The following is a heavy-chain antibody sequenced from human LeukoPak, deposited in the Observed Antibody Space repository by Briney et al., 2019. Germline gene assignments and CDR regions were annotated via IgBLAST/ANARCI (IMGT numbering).Heavy chain of an antibody. Sequence: SETLALTCTVSGGSISRYYWSWIRQPPGRGLEGIGYIYYSGSTNYNPSLKSRVAISVDTSKNQFSLQLNSVTPEDTAVYYCARGGKTIRFLAVHYMDAWGKGTTVIVS. J-gene: IGHJ6*03. CDR2: IYYSGST. D-gene: IGHD3-3*01. CDR1: GGSISRYY. V-gene: IGHV4-59*12. CDR3: ARGGKTIRFLAVHYMDA.